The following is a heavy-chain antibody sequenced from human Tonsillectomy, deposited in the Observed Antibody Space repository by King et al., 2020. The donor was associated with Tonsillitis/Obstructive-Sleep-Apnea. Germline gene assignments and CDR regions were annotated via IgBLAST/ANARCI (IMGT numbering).Heavy chain of an antibody. J-gene: IGHJ4*02. V-gene: IGHV3-7*01. CDR2: MKQDGGEI. CDR1: GFTFSTYW. Sequence: VQLVESGGGLVQPGGSLRLSCAASGFTFSTYWMSWVRQTPGKGLEWVANMKQDGGEIYYVDSVKGRFTISRDNAKKSLYLQMNSLRVEDTAVYYCARDKVAGATKFYYWGQGTLVTVSS. D-gene: IGHD1-26*01. CDR3: ARDKVAGATKFYY.